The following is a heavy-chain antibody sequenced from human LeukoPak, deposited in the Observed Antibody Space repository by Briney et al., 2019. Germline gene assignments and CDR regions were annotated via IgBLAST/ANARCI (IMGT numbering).Heavy chain of an antibody. CDR1: GGSFSGYY. V-gene: IGHV4-34*01. D-gene: IGHD5-18*01. CDR2: INHSGST. CDR3: ARSWRGYGPSIWFDP. Sequence: SETLSLTCAVYGGSFSGYYWSWIRQPPGKGLEWIGEINHSGSTNYNPSLKSRVTISVDTSKNQFSLKLSSVTAADTAVYYCARSWRGYGPSIWFDPWGQGTLVTVSS. J-gene: IGHJ5*02.